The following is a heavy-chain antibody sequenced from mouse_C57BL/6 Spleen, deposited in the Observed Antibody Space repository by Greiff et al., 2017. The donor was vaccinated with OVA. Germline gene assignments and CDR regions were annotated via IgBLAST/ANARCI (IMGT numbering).Heavy chain of an antibody. Sequence: QVQLQQSGAELVRPGASVTLSCKASGYTFTDYEMHWVKQTPVHGLEWIGAIDPETGGTAYNPKFKGKAILTADKSSSTAYMELRSLTSEDSAVYYCTRSYYYGSSYWYFDVWGTGTTVTVSS. J-gene: IGHJ1*03. CDR1: GYTFTDYE. V-gene: IGHV1-15*01. CDR3: TRSYYYGSSYWYFDV. D-gene: IGHD1-1*01. CDR2: IDPETGGT.